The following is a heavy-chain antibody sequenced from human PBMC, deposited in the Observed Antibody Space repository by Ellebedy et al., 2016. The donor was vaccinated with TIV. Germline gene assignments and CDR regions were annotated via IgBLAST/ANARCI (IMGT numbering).Heavy chain of an antibody. J-gene: IGHJ4*02. CDR2: ISSSSDYT. D-gene: IGHD1-14*01. CDR1: GFNFRDYY. V-gene: IGHV3-11*06. Sequence: PGGSLRLSCAHSGFNFRDYYMSWIRHAPGQGPEWGSYISSSSDYTKYADSVKGRFTISRDNAKKSLYLQMNSLRAEDTAVYYCARQSKTGAVFDYWGQGTLVTVSS. CDR3: ARQSKTGAVFDY.